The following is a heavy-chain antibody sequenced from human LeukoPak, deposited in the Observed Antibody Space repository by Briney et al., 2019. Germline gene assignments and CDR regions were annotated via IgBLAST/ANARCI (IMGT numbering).Heavy chain of an antibody. Sequence: PGRSLRLSCAASGFTFDDYAMHWVRQAPGKGLEWVSGISWNSGSIGYADSVKCRFTISRDNAKNSLYLQMNSLRAEDTALYYCAKMGSNYGSFDYWGQGTLVTVSS. CDR3: AKMGSNYGSFDY. V-gene: IGHV3-9*01. J-gene: IGHJ4*02. CDR2: ISWNSGSI. CDR1: GFTFDDYA. D-gene: IGHD4-11*01.